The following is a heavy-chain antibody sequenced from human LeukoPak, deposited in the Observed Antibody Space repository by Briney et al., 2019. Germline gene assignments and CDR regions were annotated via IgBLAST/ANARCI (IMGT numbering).Heavy chain of an antibody. J-gene: IGHJ4*02. CDR2: ISGSGGST. V-gene: IGHV3-23*01. D-gene: IGHD3-3*01. CDR1: GFTFSSYA. Sequence: GGSLRLSCAASGFTFSSYAMSWVRQAPVKGLEWVSAISGSGGSTYYADSVKGRFTISRDNSKNTLYLQMNSLRAEDTAVYYCAKVPTYYDFWSGYYTGGYFDYWGQGTLVTVSS. CDR3: AKVPTYYDFWSGYYTGGYFDY.